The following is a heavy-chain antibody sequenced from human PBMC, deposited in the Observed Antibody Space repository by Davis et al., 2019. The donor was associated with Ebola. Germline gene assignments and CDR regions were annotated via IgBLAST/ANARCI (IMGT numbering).Heavy chain of an antibody. J-gene: IGHJ3*02. CDR3: AKDYYDSSGYLYDRDAFDI. Sequence: GGSLRLSCAASGFTFSSYAMSWVRQAPGKGLEWVSAISGSGGSTYYADSVKGRFTISRDNSKNTLYLQMNSLRAEDTAVYYCAKDYYDSSGYLYDRDAFDIWGQGTMVTVSS. D-gene: IGHD3-22*01. V-gene: IGHV3-23*01. CDR1: GFTFSSYA. CDR2: ISGSGGST.